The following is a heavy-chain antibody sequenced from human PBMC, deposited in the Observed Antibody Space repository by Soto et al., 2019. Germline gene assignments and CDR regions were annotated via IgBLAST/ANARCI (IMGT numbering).Heavy chain of an antibody. J-gene: IGHJ5*02. CDR3: ARAEAAGWFDP. CDR2: ISRSSSTI. V-gene: IGHV3-48*01. Sequence: EVQLVESGGGLVQPGGFLRLSCAASGFTFSSYSMDWVRQAPGKGLEWVSYISRSSSTIYYADSVKGRFTISSDNAKNSMYLQMHGLRAEDTAVYYCARAEAAGWFDPWGQGTLVTVSS. CDR1: GFTFSSYS. D-gene: IGHD3-10*01.